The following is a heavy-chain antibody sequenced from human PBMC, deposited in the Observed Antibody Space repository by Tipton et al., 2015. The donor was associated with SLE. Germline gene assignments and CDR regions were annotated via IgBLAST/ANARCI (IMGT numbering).Heavy chain of an antibody. CDR2: IYTRGST. V-gene: IGHV4-61*02. D-gene: IGHD6-13*01. Sequence: TLSLTCTVSGGSISSGSYYWSWIRQSAGEGLEWIGRIYTRGSTNYNLSLKSRVATSVDTSKNQFSLKLNSVTAADTAVYYCARRGALAAAGVYYYYGMDVWGQGTTVTVSS. CDR1: GGSISSGSYY. CDR3: ARRGALAAAGVYYYYGMDV. J-gene: IGHJ6*02.